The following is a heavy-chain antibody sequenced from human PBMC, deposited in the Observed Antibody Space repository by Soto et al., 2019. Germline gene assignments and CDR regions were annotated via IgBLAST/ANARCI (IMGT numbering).Heavy chain of an antibody. V-gene: IGHV4-31*03. J-gene: IGHJ4*02. CDR3: SWRLLV. CDR1: GGSINSGGYC. Sequence: QVQLQESGPGLVKPSQTLSLTCTVSGGSINSGGYCWSWIRQHPGKGLEWIGCISYGGSTSYNASPNTRVTSPGDRPQNQLPLQLSTSTAADAAVYYCSWRLLVGGQGTRITVSS. CDR2: ISYGGST. D-gene: IGHD5-18*01.